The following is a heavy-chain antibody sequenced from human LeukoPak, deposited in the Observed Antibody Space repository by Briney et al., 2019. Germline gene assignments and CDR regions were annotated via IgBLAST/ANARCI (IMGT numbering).Heavy chain of an antibody. Sequence: GGSLRLSCAASGFTFSNAWMSWVRQAPGKGLEWVGRIKSKTDGGTTDYAAPVKGRFTISRDDSKNTLYLQMNSLKTEDTAVYYCASVAGNHHYDYWGQGTLVTVSS. V-gene: IGHV3-15*01. J-gene: IGHJ4*02. CDR3: ASVAGNHHYDY. CDR2: IKSKTDGGTT. D-gene: IGHD6-19*01. CDR1: GFTFSNAW.